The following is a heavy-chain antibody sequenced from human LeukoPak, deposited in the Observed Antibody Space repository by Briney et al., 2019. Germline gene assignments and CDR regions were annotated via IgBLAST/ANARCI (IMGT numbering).Heavy chain of an antibody. J-gene: IGHJ4*02. CDR1: GGSISSSSYY. Sequence: PSETLSLTCTVSGGSISSSSYYWGWIRQPPGKGLEWIGSIYYSGSTYYNPSLKSRVTISVDTSKNQFSLKLSSVTAADTAVYYCARPVRRDILTGFAYWGQGTVVTVSS. D-gene: IGHD3-9*01. CDR2: IYYSGST. V-gene: IGHV4-39*01. CDR3: ARPVRRDILTGFAY.